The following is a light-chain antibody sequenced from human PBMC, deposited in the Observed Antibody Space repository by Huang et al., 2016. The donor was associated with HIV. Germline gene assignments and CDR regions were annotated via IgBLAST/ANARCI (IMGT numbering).Light chain of an antibody. J-gene: IGKJ5*01. CDR1: QDINNY. CDR2: AAS. CDR3: LQHLSYPPA. V-gene: IGKV1-17*03. Sequence: DIQMTQSPSAMSASVGDRVNITCRANQDINNYLLWFQQKPGKVPKRLIYAASNLPSGVPSRFSGSGSGTEFTLTISNLQPEVFATYYCLQHLSYPPAFGQGTRLEIK.